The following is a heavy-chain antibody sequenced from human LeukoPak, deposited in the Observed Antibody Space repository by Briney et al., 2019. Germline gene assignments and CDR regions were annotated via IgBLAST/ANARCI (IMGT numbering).Heavy chain of an antibody. V-gene: IGHV3-30*02. CDR3: ARVVPPTDYGSGSYFWDPYYFDY. Sequence: PGGSLRLSCAASRFTFSSYGMYWVRQAPGKGLEWVAFIRYDGSNKYYADSVKGRFTISRDNSKNTLYLQMNSLRAEDTAVYYCARVVPPTDYGSGSYFWDPYYFDYWGQGTLVTVSS. J-gene: IGHJ4*02. CDR1: RFTFSSYG. D-gene: IGHD3-10*01. CDR2: IRYDGSNK.